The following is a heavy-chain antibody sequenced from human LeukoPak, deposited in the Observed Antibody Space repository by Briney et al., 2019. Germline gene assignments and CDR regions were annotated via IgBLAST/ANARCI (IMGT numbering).Heavy chain of an antibody. J-gene: IGHJ3*02. CDR2: IYHSGST. D-gene: IGHD2-2*02. CDR1: GGSFSGYY. Sequence: PSETPSLTCAVYGGSFSGYYWSWIRQPPGKGLEWIGEIYHSGSTNYNPSLKCRVTISVDTSKNQFSLKLSSVTAADTAVYYCARLRPLDIVVVPAAILNAFDIWGQGTMVTVSS. V-gene: IGHV4-34*01. CDR3: ARLRPLDIVVVPAAILNAFDI.